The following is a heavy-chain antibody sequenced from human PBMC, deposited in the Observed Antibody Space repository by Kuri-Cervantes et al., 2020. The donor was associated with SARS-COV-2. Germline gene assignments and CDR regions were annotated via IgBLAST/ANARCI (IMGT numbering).Heavy chain of an antibody. Sequence: GESLKISCAASGFTFSSYAMHWVRQAPGKGLEWVAVISYDGSNKYYADSVKGRFTISRDNSKNTLYLQMNSLRAEDTAVYYCVNLPWELLKTNTADYWGQGTLVTVSS. CDR1: GFTFSSYA. CDR3: VNLPWELLKTNTADY. J-gene: IGHJ4*02. D-gene: IGHD1-26*01. V-gene: IGHV3-30-3*01. CDR2: ISYDGSNK.